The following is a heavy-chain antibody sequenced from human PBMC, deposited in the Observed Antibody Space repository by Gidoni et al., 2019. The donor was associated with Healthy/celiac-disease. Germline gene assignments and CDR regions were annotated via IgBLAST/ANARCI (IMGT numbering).Heavy chain of an antibody. Sequence: EVQLVESGGGLVQPGRSLRLSCAASGFTFDDYAMHWVRQAPGKGLEWVSGISWNSGSIGYADSVKGRFTISRDNAKNSLYLQMNSLRAEDTALYYCAKDGQLWLRVPYYFDYWGQGTLVTVSS. V-gene: IGHV3-9*01. CDR3: AKDGQLWLRVPYYFDY. CDR2: ISWNSGSI. D-gene: IGHD5-18*01. CDR1: GFTFDDYA. J-gene: IGHJ4*02.